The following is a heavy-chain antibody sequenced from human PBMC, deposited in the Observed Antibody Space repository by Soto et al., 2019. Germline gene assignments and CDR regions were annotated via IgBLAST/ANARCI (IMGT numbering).Heavy chain of an antibody. CDR1: GFTFSSYS. V-gene: IGHV3-21*01. J-gene: IGHJ4*02. D-gene: IGHD5-18*01. CDR3: ARDKGYSYGHPFDY. CDR2: ISSSSSYI. Sequence: EVQLVESGGGLVKPGGSLRLSCAASGFTFSSYSMNWVRQAPGKGLEWVSSISSSSSYIYYADSVKGRFTISRDNAKNSLYLQMTSLRAEDTAVYYCARDKGYSYGHPFDYWGQGTLVTVSS.